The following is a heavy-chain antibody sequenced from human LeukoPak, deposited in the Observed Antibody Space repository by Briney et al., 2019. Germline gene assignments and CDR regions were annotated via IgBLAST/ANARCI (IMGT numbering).Heavy chain of an antibody. V-gene: IGHV3-7*01. D-gene: IGHD3-22*01. CDR2: IKQDGSEK. Sequence: GGSLRLSCAASGFTFSDYWTSWVRHAPGKGLEWVANIKQDGSEKHYVDSLRGRFTISRDNAKNSLDLQMNSLRAEDTAVYFCAKDLYYFDSSGYYASDLWGQGTLVTVSS. J-gene: IGHJ5*02. CDR3: AKDLYYFDSSGYYASDL. CDR1: GFTFSDYW.